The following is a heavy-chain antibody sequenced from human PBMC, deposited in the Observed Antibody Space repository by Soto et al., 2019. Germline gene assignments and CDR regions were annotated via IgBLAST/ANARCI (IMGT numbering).Heavy chain of an antibody. CDR1: GFTLSDHY. D-gene: IGHD3-22*01. Sequence: GGSLRLSCAVSGFTLSDHYIDWVRQAPGKGLEWVGRSRDKPQGYSTAYAASVKGRFTTSRDESKNSAYLQMNSLKTEDTAVYYCVRATYFSDSSGYTRCLDYWGQGTLVTVSS. V-gene: IGHV3-72*01. CDR3: VRATYFSDSSGYTRCLDY. CDR2: SRDKPQGYST. J-gene: IGHJ4*02.